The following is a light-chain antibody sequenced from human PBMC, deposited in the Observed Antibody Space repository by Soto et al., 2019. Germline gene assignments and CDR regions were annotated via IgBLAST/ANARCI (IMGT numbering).Light chain of an antibody. J-gene: IGLJ1*01. Sequence: SALTQPASVSGSPGQSITISCTGTSSDVGGYNYVSWYQQHPGKAPKLMIYDVSDRPSGVSNRFSGSKSGNTASLTISGLQAEDEADYYCNSYTSGSTRYVFGTGTKLTVL. V-gene: IGLV2-14*01. CDR3: NSYTSGSTRYV. CDR1: SSDVGGYNY. CDR2: DVS.